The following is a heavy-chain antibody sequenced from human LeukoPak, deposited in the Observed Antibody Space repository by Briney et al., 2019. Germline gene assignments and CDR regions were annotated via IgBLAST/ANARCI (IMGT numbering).Heavy chain of an antibody. D-gene: IGHD4-17*01. V-gene: IGHV4-59*08. CDR3: ARHRATVTKTLDY. J-gene: IGHJ4*02. CDR1: GGSISSYC. Sequence: SETLTLTCTVSGGSISSYCWSWIRQPPGKGPEWIGYIYYSGSTNYNPSLKSRVTISVDTSKNQFSLKLSSVTAADTAVYYCARHRATVTKTLDYWGQGTLVTV. CDR2: IYYSGST.